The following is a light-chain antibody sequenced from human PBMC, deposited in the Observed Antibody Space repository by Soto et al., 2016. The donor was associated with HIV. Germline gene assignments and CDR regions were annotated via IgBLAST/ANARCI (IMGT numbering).Light chain of an antibody. CDR2: DAS. Sequence: DIQMTQFPSTLSASIGDRVTITCQASQDISNYLNWYQQKPGKAPKLLIYDASNLETGVPSRFSGSGSGTDFTFTISSLQPEDIATYYCQQYDNLPTFGGGTKVEMK. CDR1: QDISNY. CDR3: QQYDNLPT. V-gene: IGKV1-33*01. J-gene: IGKJ4*01.